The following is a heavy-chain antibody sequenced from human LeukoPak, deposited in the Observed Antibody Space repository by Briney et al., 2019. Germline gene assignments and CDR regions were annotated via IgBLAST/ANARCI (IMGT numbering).Heavy chain of an antibody. J-gene: IGHJ5*02. CDR1: VYIFTNYY. CDR3: ARDDNNKVFDP. V-gene: IGHV1-46*01. Sequence: ASVKVSCKASVYIFTNYYVHWIRRAPGQRFEWMGLINPSGGITSYAPNFEGRVSMTKDTSTRTIYMELSSLRFDDTAVYYCARDDNNKVFDPWGQGTLVTVSS. D-gene: IGHD2/OR15-2a*01. CDR2: INPSGGIT.